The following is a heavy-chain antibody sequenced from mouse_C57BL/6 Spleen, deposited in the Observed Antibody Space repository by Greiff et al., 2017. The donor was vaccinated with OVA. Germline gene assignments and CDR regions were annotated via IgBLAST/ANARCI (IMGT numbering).Heavy chain of an antibody. V-gene: IGHV1-20*01. J-gene: IGHJ4*01. Sequence: EVQLQQSGPELVKPGDSVKISCKASGYSFTGYFMNWVMQSHGKSLEWIGRINPYNGDTFYNQKFKGKATLTVDKSSSTAHMELRSLTSEDSAVYYCARGVRRGYDGYYVPYAMDYWGQGTSVTVSS. CDR3: ARGVRRGYDGYYVPYAMDY. CDR1: GYSFTGYF. CDR2: INPYNGDT. D-gene: IGHD2-3*01.